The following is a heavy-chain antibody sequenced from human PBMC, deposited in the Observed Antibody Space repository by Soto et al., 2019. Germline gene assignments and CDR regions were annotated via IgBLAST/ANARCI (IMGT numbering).Heavy chain of an antibody. Sequence: SETLSLTCAVYVGSFSGYYWSWIRQPPGKGLEWIGEVNHIESTNYNPSLKSRVTMSVDTSKNQFSLKLDSVTAADTAVYYCARSGGDGSGTYYRHYFDYWGHGNLVTVSS. J-gene: IGHJ4*01. D-gene: IGHD3-10*01. CDR1: VGSFSGYY. V-gene: IGHV4-34*01. CDR2: VNHIEST. CDR3: ARSGGDGSGTYYRHYFDY.